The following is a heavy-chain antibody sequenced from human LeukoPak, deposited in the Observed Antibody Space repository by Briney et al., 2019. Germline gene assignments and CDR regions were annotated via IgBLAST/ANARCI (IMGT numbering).Heavy chain of an antibody. V-gene: IGHV4-34*01. CDR2: INHSGST. Sequence: SETLSLTCAVYGGSFSGYYWSWIRQPPGKGLEWIGEINHSGSTNYNPSLKSRVTISVDTSKNQFSLKLTSVTAADTAVYYCAREGIGRETVFPRDPYYFDYWGQGTLVTVSS. D-gene: IGHD4-11*01. CDR1: GGSFSGYY. J-gene: IGHJ4*02. CDR3: AREGIGRETVFPRDPYYFDY.